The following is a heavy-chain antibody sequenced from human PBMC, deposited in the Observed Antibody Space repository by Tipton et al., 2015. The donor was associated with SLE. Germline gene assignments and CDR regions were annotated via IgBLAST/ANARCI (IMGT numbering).Heavy chain of an antibody. D-gene: IGHD6-19*01. V-gene: IGHV3-73*01. CDR3: TRHGIAVANYSYYGMDV. J-gene: IGHJ6*02. Sequence: SLRLSCAASGFTFSGSAMHWVRQASGKGLEWVGRIRSKANSYATAYAASVKGRFTISRDDSKNTAYLQMNSLKTEDTAVYYCTRHGIAVANYSYYGMDVWGQGTTVTVSS. CDR2: IRSKANSYAT. CDR1: GFTFSGSA.